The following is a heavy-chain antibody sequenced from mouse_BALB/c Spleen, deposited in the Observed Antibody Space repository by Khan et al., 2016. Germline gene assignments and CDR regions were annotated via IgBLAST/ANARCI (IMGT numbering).Heavy chain of an antibody. J-gene: IGHJ3*01. CDR2: IWGDGST. V-gene: IGHV2-6-7*01. CDR1: GFSLTGYG. CDR3: AGVLYYDPGVFAY. D-gene: IGHD2-4*01. Sequence: VELVESGPGLVEPSQSLSITCTAPGFSLTGYGVNWVRQPPGKGLEWLGMIWGDGSTHYTSALQSRLSISQDNSQSQDFLKTNSLQTDDTARYYCAGVLYYDPGVFAYWGQGTLVTVSA.